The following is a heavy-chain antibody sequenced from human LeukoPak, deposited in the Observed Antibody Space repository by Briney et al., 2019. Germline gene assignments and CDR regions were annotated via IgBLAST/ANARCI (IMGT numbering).Heavy chain of an antibody. CDR2: IYYSGST. D-gene: IGHD3-10*01. Sequence: LRLSCAASGFTVSSNYMSWIRQHPGKGLEWIGYIYYSGSTYYNPSLKSRVTISVDTSKNQFSLKLSSVTAADTAVYYCARAYRPRGYYFDYWGQGTLVTVSS. V-gene: IGHV4-31*02. CDR3: ARAYRPRGYYFDY. J-gene: IGHJ4*02. CDR1: GFTVSSNY.